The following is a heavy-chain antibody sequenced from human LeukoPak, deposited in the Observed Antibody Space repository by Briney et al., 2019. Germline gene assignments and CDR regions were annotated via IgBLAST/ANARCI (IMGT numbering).Heavy chain of an antibody. CDR2: ISSSGATI. CDR3: ARASSSWYSAFDI. J-gene: IGHJ3*02. V-gene: IGHV3-48*03. D-gene: IGHD6-13*01. CDR1: GFTFSNYA. Sequence: GGSLRLSCAASGFTFSNYAMNWVRQAPGKGLEWASYISSSGATIYYADSVKGRFTISRDSAKNSLYLQMNSLRAEDTAVYYCARASSSWYSAFDIWGQGTMVTVSS.